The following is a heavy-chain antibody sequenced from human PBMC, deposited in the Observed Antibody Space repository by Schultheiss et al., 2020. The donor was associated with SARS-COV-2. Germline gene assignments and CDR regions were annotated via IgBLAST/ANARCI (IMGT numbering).Heavy chain of an antibody. Sequence: SETLSLTCTVSGGSISSYYWSWIRQPPGKGLEWIGYIYYSGSTYYNPSLKSRVTISVDTSKNQFSLKLSSVTAADTAVYYCARAGGYGDYVWFDYWGQGTLVTVSS. J-gene: IGHJ4*02. CDR1: GGSISSYY. CDR3: ARAGGYGDYVWFDY. D-gene: IGHD4-17*01. V-gene: IGHV4-59*08. CDR2: IYYSGST.